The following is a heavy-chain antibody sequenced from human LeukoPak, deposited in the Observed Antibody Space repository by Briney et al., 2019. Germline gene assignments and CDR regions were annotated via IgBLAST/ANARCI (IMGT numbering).Heavy chain of an antibody. CDR2: VSGSGGST. D-gene: IGHD3-10*01. J-gene: IGHJ5*02. Sequence: GGSLRLSCAASGFTFSSYAMSWVRQAPGKGLEWVSGVSGSGGSTHYADSVKGRFTLSRDNSKNTLYLQMNSLRAEDTAVYYCAKDRRFGMAPPYDNWFDPWGQGTLVTVSS. CDR1: GFTFSSYA. V-gene: IGHV3-23*01. CDR3: AKDRRFGMAPPYDNWFDP.